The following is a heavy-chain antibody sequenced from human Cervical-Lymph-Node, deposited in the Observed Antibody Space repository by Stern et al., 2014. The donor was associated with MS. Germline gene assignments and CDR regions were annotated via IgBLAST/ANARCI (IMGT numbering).Heavy chain of an antibody. D-gene: IGHD3-3*01. CDR2: IWYDGSNK. J-gene: IGHJ4*02. CDR1: GFTFSSYG. Sequence: MQLVESGGGVVQPGRSLRLSCAASGFTFSSYGMHWVRQAPGKGLEWVAVIWYDGSNKYYADSVKGRFTISRDNSKNTLYLQMNSLRAEDTAVYYCARDPGTIFGVVNYFDYWGQGTLVTVSS. V-gene: IGHV3-33*01. CDR3: ARDPGTIFGVVNYFDY.